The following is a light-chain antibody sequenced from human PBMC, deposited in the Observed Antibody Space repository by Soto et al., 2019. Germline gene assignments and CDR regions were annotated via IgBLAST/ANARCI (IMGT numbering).Light chain of an antibody. J-gene: IGKJ5*01. CDR1: QGISSY. Sequence: PSSLSASVGARVTITCRASQGISSYLAWYQQKPGKAPKLLIYAASTLQSGVPSRFSGSGSGTDFTLTISSLQPEDFATYFCQQGYSTPTFGQGTRLEIK. V-gene: IGKV1-9*01. CDR2: AAS. CDR3: QQGYSTPT.